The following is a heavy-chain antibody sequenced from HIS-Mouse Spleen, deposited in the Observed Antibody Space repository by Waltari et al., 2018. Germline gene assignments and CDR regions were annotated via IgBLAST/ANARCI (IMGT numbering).Heavy chain of an antibody. CDR2: IYYSGRT. D-gene: IGHD6-13*01. V-gene: IGHV4-39*07. CDR1: VGSISSSSYY. Sequence: QLQLQESGPGLVKPSETLSLTCTVSVGSISSSSYYWGWIRQPPGKGLEGIGSIYYSGRTYYNPSLMSRVTISGDTSKIQCTLKLGAVTAAGTAVYDCARESPYSSSWYDWYFDLWGRGTLVTVSS. J-gene: IGHJ2*01. CDR3: ARESPYSSSWYDWYFDL.